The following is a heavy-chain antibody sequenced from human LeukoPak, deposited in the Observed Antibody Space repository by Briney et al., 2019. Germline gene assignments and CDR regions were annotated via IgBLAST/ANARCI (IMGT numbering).Heavy chain of an antibody. V-gene: IGHV1-2*06. CDR1: GYTFTGYY. D-gene: IGHD6-13*01. CDR2: INPNSGGT. Sequence: ASVKVSCKVSGYTFTGYYMHWVRQAPGQGLEWMGRINPNSGGTNYAQKFQGRVTMTRDTSISTAYMELSRLRSDDTAVYYCARAPAMGGPGIAAAGTFHYWGQGTLVTVSS. CDR3: ARAPAMGGPGIAAAGTFHY. J-gene: IGHJ4*02.